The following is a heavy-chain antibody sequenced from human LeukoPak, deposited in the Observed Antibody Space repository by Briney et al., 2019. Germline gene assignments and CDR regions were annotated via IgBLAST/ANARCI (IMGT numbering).Heavy chain of an antibody. V-gene: IGHV3-7*01. CDR2: IKQDGSEK. J-gene: IGHJ4*02. D-gene: IGHD3-10*01. CDR1: AFTFSSYW. CDR3: ARPNAVRGVMPFDY. Sequence: GGSLRLSCAASAFTFSSYWMSWVRQAPGKGLEWVANIKQDGSEKYYVDSVKGRFTISRDNAKNSLYLQMNSLRAEDTAVYYCARPNAVRGVMPFDYWGQGTLVTVSS.